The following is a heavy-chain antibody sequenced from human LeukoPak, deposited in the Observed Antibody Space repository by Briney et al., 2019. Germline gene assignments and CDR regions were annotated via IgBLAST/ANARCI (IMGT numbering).Heavy chain of an antibody. CDR3: AELGITMIGGV. V-gene: IGHV3-23*01. D-gene: IGHD3-10*02. J-gene: IGHJ6*04. CDR1: GFTFSNYG. Sequence: GGSLRLSCAASGFTFSNYGLSWVRQAPGKGLEWVSGITGSGGSTYYADSVKGRFTISRDNSKNTLYLQMNSLRAEDTAVYYCAELGITMIGGVWGKGTAVTISS. CDR2: ITGSGGST.